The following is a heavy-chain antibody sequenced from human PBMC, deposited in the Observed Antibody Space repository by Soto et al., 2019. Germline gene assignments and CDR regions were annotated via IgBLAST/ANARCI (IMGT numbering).Heavy chain of an antibody. J-gene: IGHJ6*02. V-gene: IGHV1-58*01. CDR3: AAVGYCSSTSGYYYGMDV. CDR2: IVVGSGNT. Sequence: SVKVSCKASGFTFTSSAVQWVRQARVQRLEWIGWIVVGSGNTNYAQKFQERVTITRDMSTSTAYMELSSLRSEDTAVYYCAAVGYCSSTSGYYYGMDVWGQGTTVTVSS. CDR1: GFTFTSSA. D-gene: IGHD2-2*01.